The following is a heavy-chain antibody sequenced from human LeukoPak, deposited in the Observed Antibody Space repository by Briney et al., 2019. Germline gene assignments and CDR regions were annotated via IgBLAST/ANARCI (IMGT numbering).Heavy chain of an antibody. CDR2: ISGSDDSP. CDR1: GFAFSIYD. V-gene: IGHV3-23*01. J-gene: IGHJ4*02. Sequence: PGESLTLSCAAYGFAFSIYDMTWVRQAPGKGLEWVSEISGSDDSPNYADSVKGQFTSSRDNSKITLYLQMINLRAEDTALYYCAKAAGYSGSPHCDYWGQGTLVTVSS. CDR3: AKAAGYSGSPHCDY. D-gene: IGHD1-26*01.